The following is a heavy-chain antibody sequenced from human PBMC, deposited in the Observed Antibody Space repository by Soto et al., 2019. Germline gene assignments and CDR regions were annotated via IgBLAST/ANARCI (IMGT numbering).Heavy chain of an antibody. Sequence: QVQLQESGPGLVKPSQTLSLTCTLSGGSISSGDYSWSWSRQPPRKGLEWIGYIHNSGRTYYNPSLRSGLSISVDTSKTQFSLKLTSVTAADTAVYYCARERLGADSSGDYWNYMDVWGQGTTVTVSS. D-gene: IGHD3-22*01. V-gene: IGHV4-30-4*01. CDR1: GGSISSGDYS. J-gene: IGHJ6*02. CDR2: IHNSGRT. CDR3: ARERLGADSSGDYWNYMDV.